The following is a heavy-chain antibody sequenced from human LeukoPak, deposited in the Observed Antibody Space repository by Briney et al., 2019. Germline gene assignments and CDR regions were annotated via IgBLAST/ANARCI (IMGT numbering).Heavy chain of an antibody. V-gene: IGHV3-21*01. CDR3: ARYGSAVTGIHWYFDL. J-gene: IGHJ2*01. D-gene: IGHD2-21*02. Sequence: GRSLRPSCAASGFTFSSYSMNWVRQALGKGLQRVPSIHYRDNSVYYADSVKGRFTISRDNAKNSLFLQMNSLRVEDTAVYYCARYGSAVTGIHWYFDLWGRGTLVTVSS. CDR1: GFTFSSYS. CDR2: IHYRDNSV.